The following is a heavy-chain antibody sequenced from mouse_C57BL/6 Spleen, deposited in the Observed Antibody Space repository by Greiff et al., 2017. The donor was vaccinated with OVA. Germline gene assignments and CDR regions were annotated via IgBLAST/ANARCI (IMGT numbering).Heavy chain of an antibody. CDR2: IYPSDSET. CDR1: GYTFTSYW. D-gene: IGHD2-3*01. V-gene: IGHV1-61*01. Sequence: QVQLQQPGAELVRPGSSVKLSCKASGYTFTSYWMDWVKQRPGQGLEWIGNIYPSDSETHYNQKFKDKATLTVDKSSSTAYMQLSSLTSEDSAVYYCARGPDGYVDYWGQGTTRTVSS. J-gene: IGHJ2*01. CDR3: ARGPDGYVDY.